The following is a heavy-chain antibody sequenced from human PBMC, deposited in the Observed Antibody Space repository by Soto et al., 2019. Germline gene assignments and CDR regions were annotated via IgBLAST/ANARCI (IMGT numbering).Heavy chain of an antibody. Sequence: ASVKVSCKASGYTFTSYAMHWVRQAPGQRLEWMGWINAGNGNTKYSQKFQGRVTITRDTSASTAYMELSSLRSEDTAVYYCGRGYCSSTSCYPGLGYYYYYMDVWGKGTTVTVSS. CDR1: GYTFTSYA. V-gene: IGHV1-3*01. CDR3: GRGYCSSTSCYPGLGYYYYYMDV. CDR2: INAGNGNT. J-gene: IGHJ6*03. D-gene: IGHD2-2*01.